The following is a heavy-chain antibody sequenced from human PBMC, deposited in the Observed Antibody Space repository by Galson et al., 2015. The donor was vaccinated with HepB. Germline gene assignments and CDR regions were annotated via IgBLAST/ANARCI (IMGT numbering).Heavy chain of an antibody. CDR3: ARPSTNWNYFDY. J-gene: IGHJ4*02. CDR2: IIPILGIA. CDR1: GGTFSSYA. V-gene: IGHV1-69*04. D-gene: IGHD1-1*01. Sequence: SVKVSCKASGGTFSSYAISWVRQAPGQGLEWMGRIIPILGIANYAQKFQGRVTITADKSTSTAYMELSSLRSEDTAVYYCARPSTNWNYFDYWGQGTLVTVSS.